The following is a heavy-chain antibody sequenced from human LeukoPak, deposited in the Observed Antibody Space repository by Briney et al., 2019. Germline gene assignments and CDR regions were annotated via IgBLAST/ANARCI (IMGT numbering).Heavy chain of an antibody. Sequence: SETLSLTCTVSGGSLSSYYWSWIRQPPGNGLEWIGYIYHSGSTNYSPSLKSRVTMSVDTSKNQFSLKLSSVTAADTAVYYCARGRDGYTKVFDYWGQGTLVTVSS. CDR1: GGSLSSYY. J-gene: IGHJ4*02. CDR3: ARGRDGYTKVFDY. D-gene: IGHD5-24*01. V-gene: IGHV4-59*01. CDR2: IYHSGST.